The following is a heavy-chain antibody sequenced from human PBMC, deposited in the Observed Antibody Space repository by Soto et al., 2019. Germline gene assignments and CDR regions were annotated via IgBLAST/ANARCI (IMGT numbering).Heavy chain of an antibody. CDR2: ISAYNGNT. Sequence: ASVKVSCKASGYTFTSYGISWVRQAPGQGLEWMGWISAYNGNTNYAQKLQGRVTMTTDTSTSTAYMELRSLRSDDTAVYYCARAYCSGGSCYAFDIWGRGTMVTVSS. CDR1: GYTFTSYG. V-gene: IGHV1-18*01. D-gene: IGHD2-15*01. J-gene: IGHJ3*02. CDR3: ARAYCSGGSCYAFDI.